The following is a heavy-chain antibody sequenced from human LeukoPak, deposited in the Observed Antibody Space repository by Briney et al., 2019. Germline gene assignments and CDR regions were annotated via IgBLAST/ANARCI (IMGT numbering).Heavy chain of an antibody. CDR3: ARDSRDSSGYYHAGMDV. Sequence: SETLSLTCTVSGGSISSYYWSWIRQPPGKGLEWIGYIYYSGSTNYNPSLKSRVTISVDTSKNQFSLKLSSVTAADTAIYYCARDSRDSSGYYHAGMDVWGQGTTVTVSS. D-gene: IGHD3-22*01. V-gene: IGHV4-59*01. CDR1: GGSISSYY. J-gene: IGHJ6*02. CDR2: IYYSGST.